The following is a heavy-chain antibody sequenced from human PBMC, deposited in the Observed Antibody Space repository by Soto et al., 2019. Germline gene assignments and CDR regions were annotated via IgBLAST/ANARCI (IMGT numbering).Heavy chain of an antibody. Sequence: EVQMLESGGGLVQPGGSLRLSCAASGFTFSTYAMSWVRQAPGKGLEWVSVISGTGGNTYYADSVKGRFTISRDNSRNTLYLQMNSLSVEDTAVYYCAKGAVTTGSTVLSDYWGPGTLVTVSS. CDR3: AKGAVTTGSTVLSDY. D-gene: IGHD1-1*01. J-gene: IGHJ4*02. V-gene: IGHV3-23*01. CDR2: ISGTGGNT. CDR1: GFTFSTYA.